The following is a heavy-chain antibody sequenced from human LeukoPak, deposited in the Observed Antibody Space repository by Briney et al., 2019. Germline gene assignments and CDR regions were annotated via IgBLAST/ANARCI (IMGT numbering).Heavy chain of an antibody. CDR2: ISTYDGHT. Sequence: ASVKVSCKASGYTFTSYGISWVRQAPGQGLEWMGWISTYDGHTNYARKVQGRVTMTTDTSTSTAYMELRSLRSEDTAVYYCARDSSDFRNLIPHWGQGTLVTVSS. CDR3: ARDSSDFRNLIPH. CDR1: GYTFTSYG. V-gene: IGHV1-18*01. J-gene: IGHJ1*01. D-gene: IGHD1-14*01.